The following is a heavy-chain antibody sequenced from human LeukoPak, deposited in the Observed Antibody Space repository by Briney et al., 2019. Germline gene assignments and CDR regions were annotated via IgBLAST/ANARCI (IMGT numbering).Heavy chain of an antibody. V-gene: IGHV3-7*01. CDR1: GFTFSSSW. CDR2: IKPDGSET. J-gene: IGHJ4*02. CDR3: AREGGYCSGGSCPFYY. Sequence: GGSLRLSCAASGFTFSSSWMIWVRQAPGKGLEWVANIKPDGSETYYVDSVKGRFTISRDNAKNTLYLHMNSLTAEDTAVYYCAREGGYCSGGSCPFYYWGQGTLVTVSS. D-gene: IGHD2-15*01.